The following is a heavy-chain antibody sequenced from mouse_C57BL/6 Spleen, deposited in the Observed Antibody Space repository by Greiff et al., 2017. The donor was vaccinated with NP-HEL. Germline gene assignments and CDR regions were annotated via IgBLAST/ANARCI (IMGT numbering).Heavy chain of an antibody. V-gene: IGHV1-82*01. CDR3: AGAQEGYWYFDV. CDR2: IYPGDGDT. CDR1: GYAFSSSW. D-gene: IGHD3-2*02. Sequence: VQLQESGPELVKPGASVKISCKASGYAFSSSWMNWVKQRPGKGLEWIGRIYPGDGDTNYNGKFKGKATLTADKSSSTAYMQLSSLTSEDSAVYFCAGAQEGYWYFDVWGTGTTVTVSS. J-gene: IGHJ1*03.